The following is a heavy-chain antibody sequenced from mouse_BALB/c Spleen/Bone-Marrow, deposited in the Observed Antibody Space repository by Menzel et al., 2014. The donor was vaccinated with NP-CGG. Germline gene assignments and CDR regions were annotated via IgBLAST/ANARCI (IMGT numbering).Heavy chain of an antibody. CDR2: IYPGDGET. V-gene: IGHV1-80*01. CDR3: ARKYGDY. Sequence: VKLVESGAELVRPGSSVKISCKASGYPFSSYWMNWVKQRPGQGLEWIGQIYPGDGETNYNGKFKGNATLTADKSSSTAYMQLISLTSEDSAVYFCARKYGDYGGQGTTLTVSS. J-gene: IGHJ2*01. D-gene: IGHD2-10*02. CDR1: GYPFSSYW.